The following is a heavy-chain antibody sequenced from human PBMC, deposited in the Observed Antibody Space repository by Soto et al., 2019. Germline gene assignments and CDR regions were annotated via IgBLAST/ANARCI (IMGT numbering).Heavy chain of an antibody. Sequence: ASVKVSCKASGYTFTSYGISWVRQAPGQGLEWMGGIIADYGTPDYAQKLQGRVTMTTDESARTAHMELTGLRFEDTAVYYCARDKGRPQLGGNYYYITDVWGQGTSVTVSS. J-gene: IGHJ6*02. V-gene: IGHV1-18*01. D-gene: IGHD3-3*02. CDR3: ARDKGRPQLGGNYYYITDV. CDR2: IIADYGTP. CDR1: GYTFTSYG.